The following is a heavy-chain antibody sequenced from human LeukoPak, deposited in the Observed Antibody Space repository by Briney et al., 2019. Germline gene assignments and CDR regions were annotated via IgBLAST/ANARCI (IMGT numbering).Heavy chain of an antibody. Sequence: SDTLSLTCAVYGGSFSGYYWSWIRQPPGKGLEWIGEINHSGSTNYNPSLKSRVTISVDTSKNQFSLKLSSVTAADTAVYYCARVDTAMVLDYWGQGTLVTVSS. J-gene: IGHJ4*02. CDR1: GGSFSGYY. D-gene: IGHD5-18*01. V-gene: IGHV4-34*01. CDR2: INHSGST. CDR3: ARVDTAMVLDY.